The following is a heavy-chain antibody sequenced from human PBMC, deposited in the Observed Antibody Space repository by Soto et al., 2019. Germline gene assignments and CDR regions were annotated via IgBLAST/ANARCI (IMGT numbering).Heavy chain of an antibody. J-gene: IGHJ4*02. D-gene: IGHD3-22*01. CDR3: ARFRRGSSGSNFFDL. Sequence: HPGGSLRLSCAVSGFSLSTYWMSWVRQAPGKGLEWVANINQDAREKYYVDSVKGRFTVYRDHAKSSLYLQMNSLRVEDTAVYYCARFRRGSSGSNFFDLWGQGALVTVSS. CDR1: GFSLSTYW. CDR2: INQDAREK. V-gene: IGHV3-7*03.